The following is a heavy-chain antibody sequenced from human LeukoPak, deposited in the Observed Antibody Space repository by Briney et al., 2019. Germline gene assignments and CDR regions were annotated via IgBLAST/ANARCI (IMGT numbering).Heavy chain of an antibody. CDR3: VRGYFDTSGYSNPFDI. D-gene: IGHD3-22*01. CDR2: IYYTGST. J-gene: IGHJ3*02. CDR1: GDSISSSY. Sequence: KPSETPSLTCTVSGDSISSSYWSWIRQPPGKRLEWIGYIYYTGSTNYNPSLKSRVTISVDTSENQFSLNLTSVTAADTAVYYCVRGYFDTSGYSNPFDIWGQGTMVTVSS. V-gene: IGHV4-59*01.